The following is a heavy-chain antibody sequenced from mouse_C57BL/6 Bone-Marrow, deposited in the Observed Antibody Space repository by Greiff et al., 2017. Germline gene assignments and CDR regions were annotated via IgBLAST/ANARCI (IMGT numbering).Heavy chain of an antibody. Sequence: EVQLQQSGPELVKPGASVKISCKASGYSFTDYNMNWVKQSNGKSLEWIGVINPNYGTTNYNQTFKGKATLTVDKSSSTAYMQLNSLTSVDAAVYYCARSGTTEVIDYWGQGTTLTVSS. CDR1: GYSFTDYN. V-gene: IGHV1-39*01. CDR2: INPNYGTT. J-gene: IGHJ2*01. CDR3: ARSGTTEVIDY. D-gene: IGHD1-1*01.